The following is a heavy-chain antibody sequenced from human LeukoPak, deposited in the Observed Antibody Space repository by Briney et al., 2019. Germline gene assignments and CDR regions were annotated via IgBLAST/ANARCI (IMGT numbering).Heavy chain of an antibody. CDR1: GFTFDEYA. V-gene: IGHV3-9*01. Sequence: PGGSLRLSWAASGFTFDEYATHSVRHTPGKGLEWVSGISWNSGSIGYADSVKGRFAISRDNARNSLYLQMNSLRAEDTALYYCAKDMRYYGSESYIRPFDIGGEGTVVAVSS. D-gene: IGHD3-10*01. J-gene: IGHJ3*02. CDR3: AKDMRYYGSESYIRPFDI. CDR2: ISWNSGSI.